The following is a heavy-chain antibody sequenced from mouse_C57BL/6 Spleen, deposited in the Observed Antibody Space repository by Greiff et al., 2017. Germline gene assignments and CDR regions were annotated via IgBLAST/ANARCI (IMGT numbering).Heavy chain of an antibody. CDR1: GFTFSSYG. CDR2: ISSGGSYT. V-gene: IGHV5-6*02. Sequence: EVKLMESGGDLVKPGGSLKLSCAASGFTFSSYGMSWVRQTPDKRLEWVATISSGGSYTYYPDSVKGRFTISRDNAKNTLYLQMGSLKSEDTAMYYCARRRENFDYWGQGTTLTVSS. CDR3: ARRRENFDY. J-gene: IGHJ2*01.